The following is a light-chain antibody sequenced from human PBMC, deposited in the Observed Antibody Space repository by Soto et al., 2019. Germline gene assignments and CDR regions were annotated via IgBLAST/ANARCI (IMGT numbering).Light chain of an antibody. CDR3: QQRSEWPRT. CDR1: QSISSS. CDR2: DAS. J-gene: IGKJ1*01. V-gene: IGKV3-11*01. Sequence: EIVLTQSPATLSLSPGERATLSCRASQSISSSLAWYQQKPGQAPRLLIYDASSRATDCPDMFSGSGSRTDVTLTIGSLEPEDFAVYYCQQRSEWPRTFGQGTKVEIK.